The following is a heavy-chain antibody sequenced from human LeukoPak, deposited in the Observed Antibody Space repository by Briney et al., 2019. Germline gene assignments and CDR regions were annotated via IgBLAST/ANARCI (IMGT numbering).Heavy chain of an antibody. J-gene: IGHJ6*03. D-gene: IGHD3-3*01. CDR1: GGTFSSYA. V-gene: IGHV1-69*06. CDR2: IIPIFGTA. Sequence: SVKVSCKASGGTFSSYAISWVRQAPGQGLEWMGGIIPIFGTANYAQKFQGRVTITADKSTSTAYMELSSLRSEDTAVYYCASKAYDFWSGSPPGDYYYMDVWGKGTTVTVSS. CDR3: ASKAYDFWSGSPPGDYYYMDV.